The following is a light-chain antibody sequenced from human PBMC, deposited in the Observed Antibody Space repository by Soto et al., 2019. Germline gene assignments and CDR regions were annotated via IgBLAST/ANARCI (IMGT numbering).Light chain of an antibody. CDR1: QSVASGH. CDR3: QQYGTAPIT. J-gene: IGKJ5*01. Sequence: EIVLTQSPGTLSLSPGERATLSCRASQSVASGHFAWYQQPPGQAPRLLVSDASSTATGLPDRFSGSASGTDFTLTISRLEPEDSAMYYCQQYGTAPITFGQGTRLEIK. V-gene: IGKV3-20*01. CDR2: DAS.